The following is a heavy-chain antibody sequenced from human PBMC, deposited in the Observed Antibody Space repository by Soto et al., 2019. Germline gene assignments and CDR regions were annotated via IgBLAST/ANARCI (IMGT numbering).Heavy chain of an antibody. D-gene: IGHD6-19*01. CDR3: AREVAGTAFFDY. Sequence: EVPLVESGGGLVKPGGSLRLSCAASGFSFSLYSMNWVRQAPGKGLEWVSCITPSNSIYYANSVKGRFGISRDNTKNSLYLQMNNLRVEDTAVYYCAREVAGTAFFDYWGQGALVTVSS. J-gene: IGHJ4*02. CDR1: GFSFSLYS. CDR2: ITPSNSI. V-gene: IGHV3-21*01.